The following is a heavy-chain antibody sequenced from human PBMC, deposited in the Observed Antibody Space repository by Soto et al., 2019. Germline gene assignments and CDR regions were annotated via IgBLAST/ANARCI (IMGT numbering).Heavy chain of an antibody. V-gene: IGHV4-61*01. D-gene: IGHD6-19*01. CDR2: IYHSGST. CDR1: GGSVSSGSYY. CDR3: ARLSAAWFDP. Sequence: QVQLQESGPGLVKPSETLSLTCTVSGGSVSSGSYYWGWIRQPPGKGLEWIGYIYHSGSTNYNPSLMCRVTLSVDPSKSLFSLSLTSVTAADTAVYYCARLSAAWFDPWGQGTLFSVAS. J-gene: IGHJ5*02.